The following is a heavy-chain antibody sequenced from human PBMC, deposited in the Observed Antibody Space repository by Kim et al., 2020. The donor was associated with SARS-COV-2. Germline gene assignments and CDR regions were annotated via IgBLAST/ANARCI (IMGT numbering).Heavy chain of an antibody. J-gene: IGHJ6*02. CDR1: GFTFSNSG. CDR2: ISYDGSTT. CDR3: ARSHRKSLSMFYYGMDV. V-gene: IGHV3-30*04. Sequence: GGSLRLSCAASGFTFSNSGMHWVRQAPGQGLEWMAVISYDGSTTYYADSVKGRFTISRDNSKNTLYLQMNSLRVEDTAVYYCARSHRKSLSMFYYGMDVWGQGTTVTVSS. D-gene: IGHD3-10*02.